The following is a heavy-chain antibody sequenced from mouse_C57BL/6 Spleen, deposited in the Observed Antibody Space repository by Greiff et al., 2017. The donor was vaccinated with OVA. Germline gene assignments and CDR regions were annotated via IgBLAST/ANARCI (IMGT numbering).Heavy chain of an antibody. CDR1: GFTFTDYE. V-gene: IGHV1-15*01. Sequence: QVQLQQSGAELVRPGASVTLSCKASGFTFTDYEMHWVKQTPVHGLEWIGAIDPETGGTAYNQKFKGKAILTADKSSSTAYMELRSLTSEDSAVYYCTRGLDYSNYDAYWGQGTLVTVSA. CDR3: TRGLDYSNYDAY. D-gene: IGHD2-5*01. J-gene: IGHJ3*01. CDR2: IDPETGGT.